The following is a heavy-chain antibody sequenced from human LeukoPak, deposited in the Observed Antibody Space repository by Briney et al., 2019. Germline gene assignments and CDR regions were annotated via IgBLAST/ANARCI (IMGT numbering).Heavy chain of an antibody. D-gene: IGHD6-19*01. CDR2: IYYSGST. CDR3: ARASSGWSNYYYYMDV. V-gene: IGHV4-59*01. CDR1: GGSISSYY. J-gene: IGHJ6*03. Sequence: SSETLSLTCTVSGGSISSYYWSWIRQPPGKGLEWIGYIYYSGSTNYNPSLKSRVTISVDTSKNQFSLKLSSVTAADTAVYYCARASSGWSNYYYYMDVWGKGTTVTVSS.